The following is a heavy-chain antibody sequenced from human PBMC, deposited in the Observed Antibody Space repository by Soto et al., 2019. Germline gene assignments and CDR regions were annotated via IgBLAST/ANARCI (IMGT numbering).Heavy chain of an antibody. CDR3: ARSSPVRDRFDP. CDR1: GGSISSYY. V-gene: IGHV4-59*01. CDR2: IHYTGST. D-gene: IGHD6-6*01. J-gene: IGHJ5*02. Sequence: QVQLQESGPGLVKPSETPSLTCTVSGGSISSYYWSWIRQPPGKGLEWIGYIHYTGSTNYNPSLKSRVTISVDTSKNQFSLNLSSVTAADTAIYYCARSSPVRDRFDPWGQGTLVTVSS.